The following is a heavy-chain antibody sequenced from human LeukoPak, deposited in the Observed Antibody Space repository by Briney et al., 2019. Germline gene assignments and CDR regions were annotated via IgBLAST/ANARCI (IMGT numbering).Heavy chain of an antibody. CDR3: VRDEYRDV. D-gene: IGHD2/OR15-2a*01. Sequence: SQTLSLTCTVSGASINKDYWAWIRQPAGKGLEWIGRIHPSGITHQNPSLRGRVTMSIDASKNQFSLNLSSVTAADTAVYYCVRDEYRDVWGKGTTATVSS. CDR2: IHPSGIT. V-gene: IGHV4-4*07. J-gene: IGHJ6*04. CDR1: GASINKDY.